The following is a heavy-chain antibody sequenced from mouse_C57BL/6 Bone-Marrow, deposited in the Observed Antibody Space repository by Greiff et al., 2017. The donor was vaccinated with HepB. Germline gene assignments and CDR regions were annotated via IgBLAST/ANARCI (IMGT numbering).Heavy chain of an antibody. CDR1: GYTFTSYW. CDR2: IDPNSGGT. Sequence: QVQLQQPGAELVKPGASVKLSCKASGYTFTSYWMHWVKQRPGRGLEWIGRIDPNSGGTKYNEKFKSKATLTVDKPSSAAYMQLSSLTSEYSAVYYSARSEGPRLYDYDYYAMDYWGQGTSVTVSS. J-gene: IGHJ4*01. V-gene: IGHV1-72*01. D-gene: IGHD2-4*01. CDR3: ARSEGPRLYDYDYYAMDY.